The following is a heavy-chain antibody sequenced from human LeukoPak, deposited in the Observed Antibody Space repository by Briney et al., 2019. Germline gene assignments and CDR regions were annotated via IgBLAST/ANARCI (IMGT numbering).Heavy chain of an antibody. CDR3: ARSTQPYYYDSSGYYFDY. Sequence: GGSLRLSCAASGFTFRSYSMNWVRQAPGKGLEWVSSISSSSSYIYYADSVKGRFTISRDNAKNSLYLQMNSLRAEDTAVYYCARSTQPYYYDSSGYYFDYWGQGTLVTVSS. CDR2: ISSSSSYI. J-gene: IGHJ4*02. V-gene: IGHV3-21*01. D-gene: IGHD3-22*01. CDR1: GFTFRSYS.